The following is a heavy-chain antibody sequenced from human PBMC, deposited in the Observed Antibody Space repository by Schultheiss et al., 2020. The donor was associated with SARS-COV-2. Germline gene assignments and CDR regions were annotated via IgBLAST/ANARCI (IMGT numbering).Heavy chain of an antibody. D-gene: IGHD3-10*01. Sequence: GGSLRLSCAASGFTFSSYSMNWVRQAPGKGLEWVSYISSSSSTIYYADSVKGRFTISRDNSKNTLYLQMNSLRAEDTAVYYCAKGRGGYYYGSGRSRDYWGQGTLVTVSS. J-gene: IGHJ4*02. CDR2: ISSSSSTI. V-gene: IGHV3-48*01. CDR1: GFTFSSYS. CDR3: AKGRGGYYYGSGRSRDY.